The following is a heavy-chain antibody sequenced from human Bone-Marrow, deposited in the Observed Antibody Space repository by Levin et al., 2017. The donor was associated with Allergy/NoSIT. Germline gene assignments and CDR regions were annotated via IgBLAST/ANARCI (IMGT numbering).Heavy chain of an antibody. D-gene: IGHD5-12*01. CDR3: ASDRGYSGYDSFDD. Sequence: GSLRLSCTVSGGSISDGTFYWGWIRQPPGKGLEWIGNIFYTGGTYYNPSLKSRATISVETSENQFSLKLSSVTAADTAVYFCASDRGYSGYDSFDDWGQGTLVTVSS. CDR2: IFYTGGT. J-gene: IGHJ4*02. V-gene: IGHV4-39*01. CDR1: GGSISDGTFY.